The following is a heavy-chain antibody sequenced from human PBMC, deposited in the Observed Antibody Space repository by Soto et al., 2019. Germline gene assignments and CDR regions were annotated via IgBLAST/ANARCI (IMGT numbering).Heavy chain of an antibody. Sequence: EVQLVESGGGLVQPGGSLRLSCMASEFTFSTFWMAWVRQAPGKGLEWVANIKGDGSKECYVDSVKGRFTISRDNAKNLLYLQMNSLRAEDTALYYCARDLNYGVSTVYYDVFDTWGQGTMVTVSS. D-gene: IGHD3-9*01. CDR1: EFTFSTFW. J-gene: IGHJ3*02. V-gene: IGHV3-7*01. CDR3: ARDLNYGVSTVYYDVFDT. CDR2: IKGDGSKE.